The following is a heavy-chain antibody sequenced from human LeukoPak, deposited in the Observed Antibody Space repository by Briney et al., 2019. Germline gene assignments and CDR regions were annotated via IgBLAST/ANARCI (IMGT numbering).Heavy chain of an antibody. CDR1: GFTFRDYY. CDR3: AKDILAAGLFFDY. CDR2: ISLGVGTT. Sequence: GGSLRLSFAASGFTFRDYYLGLIRQAPANVLELVSYISLGVGTTYYADSVKGRFTVSRDNAKNSLYLQMNGLRAEDTALYFCAKDILAAGLFFDYWGQGTLVTVSS. V-gene: IGHV3-11*01. J-gene: IGHJ4*02. D-gene: IGHD2-15*01.